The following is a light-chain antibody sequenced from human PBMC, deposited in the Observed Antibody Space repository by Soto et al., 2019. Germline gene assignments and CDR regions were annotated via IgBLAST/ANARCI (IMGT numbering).Light chain of an antibody. CDR1: QSISTY. J-gene: IGKJ1*01. CDR2: AVS. CDR3: QQYNSYSWT. Sequence: DIQMTQSPSSLSASVGDRVTITCRASQSISTYLNWYQHKPGKAPKVLIYAVSSLQSGVPSRFSGSGSGTDFTLTITSLQPEDSATYYCQQYNSYSWTFGQGTKVE. V-gene: IGKV1-39*01.